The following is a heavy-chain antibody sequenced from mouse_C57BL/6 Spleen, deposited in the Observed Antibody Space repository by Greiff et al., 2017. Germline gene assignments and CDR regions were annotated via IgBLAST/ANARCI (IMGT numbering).Heavy chain of an antibody. D-gene: IGHD3-3*01. CDR1: GFTFSDYY. Sequence: EVQVVESEGGLVQPGSSMKLSCTASGFTFSDYYMAWVRQVPEKGLEWVANINYDGSSTYYLDSLKSRFIISRDNAKNILYLQMSSLKSEDTATYYCAREGGRAMDYWGQGTSVTVSS. CDR2: INYDGSST. J-gene: IGHJ4*01. CDR3: AREGGRAMDY. V-gene: IGHV5-16*01.